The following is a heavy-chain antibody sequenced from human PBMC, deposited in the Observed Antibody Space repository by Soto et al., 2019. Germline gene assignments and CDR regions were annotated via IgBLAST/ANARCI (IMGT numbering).Heavy chain of an antibody. V-gene: IGHV3-7*01. D-gene: IGHD3-10*01. CDR2: IKPDGREK. CDR1: GFTFSSYW. Sequence: EVQLVESGGGLVQPGGSLRLSCAASGFTFSSYWMTWVRQAPGKGLEWVANIKPDGREKYYVDSVKGRFTVSRANAQNSLYLKVDSPRVEDTAVYYCARGVPTGVDAFDMWGQGTMVTVSS. J-gene: IGHJ3*02. CDR3: ARGVPTGVDAFDM.